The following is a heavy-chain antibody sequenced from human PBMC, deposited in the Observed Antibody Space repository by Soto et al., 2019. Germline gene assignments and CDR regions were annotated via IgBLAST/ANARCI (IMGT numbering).Heavy chain of an antibody. D-gene: IGHD6-19*01. CDR2: ISAYNGNT. Sequence: ASVKVSCKASGYTFTSYGISWVRQAPGQGLEWMGWISAYNGNTNYAQKLQGRVTMTTDTSTSTAYMELRSLRSDDTAVYYCARREFIAVAGTDEYFQHWGQGTLVTVSS. J-gene: IGHJ1*01. CDR3: ARREFIAVAGTDEYFQH. CDR1: GYTFTSYG. V-gene: IGHV1-18*01.